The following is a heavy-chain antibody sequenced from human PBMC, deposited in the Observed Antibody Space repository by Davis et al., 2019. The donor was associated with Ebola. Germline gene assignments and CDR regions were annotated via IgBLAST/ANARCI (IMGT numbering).Heavy chain of an antibody. Sequence: MPSETLSLTCAVYGGSFSGYYWSWIRQPPGKGLEWIGYIYYSGSTYYNPSLKSRVTISVDTSKNQFSLKLSSVTAADTAVYYCARGKIVVVPAALYYYYYGMDVWGHGTTVTVSS. V-gene: IGHV4-59*08. D-gene: IGHD2-2*01. CDR1: GGSFSGYY. CDR3: ARGKIVVVPAALYYYYYGMDV. J-gene: IGHJ6*02. CDR2: IYYSGST.